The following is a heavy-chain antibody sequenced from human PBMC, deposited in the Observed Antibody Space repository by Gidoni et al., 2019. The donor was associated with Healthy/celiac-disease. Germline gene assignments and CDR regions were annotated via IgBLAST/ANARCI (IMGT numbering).Heavy chain of an antibody. CDR1: GFTVRSNY. Sequence: EVQLVESGGGLTQPGGSLRLSRAASGFTVRSNYMSWVRQGPGKGLEWVSVIYSGGSTYYADSVKGRFTISRDNSKNTLYLQMNSLRAEDTAVYYCARPGPDSSGYEGAFDIWGQGTMVTVSS. D-gene: IGHD3-22*01. V-gene: IGHV3-53*01. CDR2: IYSGGST. J-gene: IGHJ3*02. CDR3: ARPGPDSSGYEGAFDI.